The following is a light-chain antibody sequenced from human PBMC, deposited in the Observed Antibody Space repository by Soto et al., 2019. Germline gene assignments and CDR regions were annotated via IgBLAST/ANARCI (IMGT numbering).Light chain of an antibody. CDR3: SSYTSSSTYV. CDR2: DVS. CDR1: SSDVGGYNY. J-gene: IGLJ1*01. Sequence: LTQPASVSGSPGQSITISCTGTSSDVGGYNYVSWYQQHPGKAPKLMTYDVSNRPSGVSNRFSGSKSGNTASLTISGLQAEDEADYYCSSYTSSSTYVFGTGTKVTVL. V-gene: IGLV2-14*01.